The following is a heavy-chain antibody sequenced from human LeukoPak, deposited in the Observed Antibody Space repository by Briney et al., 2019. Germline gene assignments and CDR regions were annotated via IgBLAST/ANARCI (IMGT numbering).Heavy chain of an antibody. J-gene: IGHJ4*02. CDR3: ARLGNFDY. Sequence: SETLSLTCTVSGGSISSSSYYWGWIRPPPGKGLEWIGSIYYSGSTYYNPSLKSRVTISVDTSKNQFSLKLSSVTAADTAVYYCARLGNFDYWGQGTLVTVSS. V-gene: IGHV4-39*01. CDR2: IYYSGST. CDR1: GGSISSSSYY. D-gene: IGHD7-27*01.